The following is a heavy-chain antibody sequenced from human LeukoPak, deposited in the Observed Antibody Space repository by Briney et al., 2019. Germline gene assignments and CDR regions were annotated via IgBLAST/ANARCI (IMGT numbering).Heavy chain of an antibody. V-gene: IGHV1-69*06. J-gene: IGHJ5*02. CDR1: GGTFSSYA. D-gene: IGHD1-26*01. Sequence: SVKVSCKASGGTFSSYAISWVRQAPGQGLEWMGGIIPIFGTANYAQKFQGRVTITADKSTSTAYMELSSLRSEDTAVYYCARDNSVGDVAWWLDPWGQGTLVTVSS. CDR2: IIPIFGTA. CDR3: ARDNSVGDVAWWLDP.